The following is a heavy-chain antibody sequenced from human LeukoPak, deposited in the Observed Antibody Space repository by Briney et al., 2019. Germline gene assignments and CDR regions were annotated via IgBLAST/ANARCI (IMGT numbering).Heavy chain of an antibody. CDR3: ARPAYVWFGESFPGR. Sequence: PGRSLRLSCAASGFTFSSYAMHWVRQAPGKGLEWVAVISYDGSNKYYADSVKGRFTISRDNSKNTLYLQMNSLRAEDTAVYYCARPAYVWFGESFPGRWGQGTLVTVSS. J-gene: IGHJ4*02. V-gene: IGHV3-30-3*01. CDR2: ISYDGSNK. CDR1: GFTFSSYA. D-gene: IGHD3-10*01.